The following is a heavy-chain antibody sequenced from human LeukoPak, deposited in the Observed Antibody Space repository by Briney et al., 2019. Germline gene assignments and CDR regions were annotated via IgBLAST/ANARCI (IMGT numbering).Heavy chain of an antibody. V-gene: IGHV3-33*06. D-gene: IGHD2-8*01. CDR1: GFTFSSYG. Sequence: GRSLRLSCAASGFTFSSYGMHWVRQAPGKGLEWVAVIWNDGSNKYYADSVKGRFTISRDNSKNTLYLQMNSLRAEDTAVYYCAKDLYMDDYYYMDVWGKGTTVTVSS. J-gene: IGHJ6*03. CDR2: IWNDGSNK. CDR3: AKDLYMDDYYYMDV.